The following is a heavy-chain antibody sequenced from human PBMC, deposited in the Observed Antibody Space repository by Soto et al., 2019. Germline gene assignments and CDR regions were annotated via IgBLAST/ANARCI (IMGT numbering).Heavy chain of an antibody. CDR3: ASQHYYDSSGYYVGY. D-gene: IGHD3-22*01. J-gene: IGHJ4*02. Sequence: SEPCPSPAVSLVAPSAVVVTTGAGSASPQGRDWSGLGVSNSGSIYYNPSLKSRVTISVDTSKNQFSLKLSSVTAAETAVYYFASQHYYDSSGYYVGYWGQGTLVTVSS. CDR2: SNSGSI. CDR1: VAPSAVVVTT. V-gene: IGHV4-39*01.